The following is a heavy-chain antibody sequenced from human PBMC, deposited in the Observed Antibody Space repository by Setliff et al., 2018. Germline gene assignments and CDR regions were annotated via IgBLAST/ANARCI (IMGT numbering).Heavy chain of an antibody. CDR2: IKQDGREK. CDR1: GFTFSSYW. CDR3: AKNGFGVVALGVNNWFDP. J-gene: IGHJ5*02. V-gene: IGHV3-7*03. D-gene: IGHD3-10*01. Sequence: GGSLRLSCAAPGFTFSSYWMSWVRQAPGKGLEWVANIKQDGREKYYVDSVKGRFTISRDNSKNTPYLQMNSLRAEDTAVYYCAKNGFGVVALGVNNWFDPWGRGTLVTVSS.